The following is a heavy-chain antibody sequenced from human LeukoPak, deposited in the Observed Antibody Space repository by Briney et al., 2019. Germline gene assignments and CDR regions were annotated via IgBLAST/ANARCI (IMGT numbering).Heavy chain of an antibody. D-gene: IGHD4-23*01. CDR2: IYYSGST. CDR1: GGSISSSSYY. J-gene: IGHJ3*02. V-gene: IGHV4-39*07. Sequence: SETLSLTCTVSGGSISSSSYYWGWIRQPPGKGLEWIGSIYYSGSTYYNPSLKSRVTISVDTSKNQFSLKLSSVTAADTAVYYCASGGYGGKHTARNAFDIWGQGTMVTVSS. CDR3: ASGGYGGKHTARNAFDI.